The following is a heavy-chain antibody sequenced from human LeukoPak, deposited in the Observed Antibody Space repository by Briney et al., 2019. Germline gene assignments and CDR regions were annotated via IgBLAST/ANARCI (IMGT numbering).Heavy chain of an antibody. J-gene: IGHJ4*02. D-gene: IGHD5-12*01. V-gene: IGHV3-33*01. CDR3: ARDSGYDYGGDFDY. CDR1: GFTFSSYG. CDR2: IWYDGSNK. Sequence: QPGGSLRLSCAASGFTFSSYGMHWVRQAPGKGLEWVAVIWYDGSNKYYADSVKGRFTISRDNSKNTLYLRMNSLRAEDTAVYYCARDSGYDYGGDFDYWGQGTLVTVSS.